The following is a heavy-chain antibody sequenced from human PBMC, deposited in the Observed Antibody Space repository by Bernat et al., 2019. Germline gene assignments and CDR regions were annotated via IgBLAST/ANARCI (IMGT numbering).Heavy chain of an antibody. Sequence: EVQLVESGGGLVQPGGSLRLSCAASGFTFSSYSMNWVRQAPGKGLEWVSYISSSSSTIYYADSVKGRFTISRDNAKNSLYLQMNSLRDEDTAVYYCARGVYSSGWYSNDAFDIWGQGTMVTVSS. CDR2: ISSSSSTI. CDR3: ARGVYSSGWYSNDAFDI. D-gene: IGHD6-19*01. J-gene: IGHJ3*02. V-gene: IGHV3-48*02. CDR1: GFTFSSYS.